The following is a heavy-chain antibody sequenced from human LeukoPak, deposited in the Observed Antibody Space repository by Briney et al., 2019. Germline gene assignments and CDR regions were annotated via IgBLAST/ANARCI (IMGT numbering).Heavy chain of an antibody. CDR2: ISFSYTT. D-gene: IGHD3-10*01. J-gene: IGHJ6*03. CDR3: AKGRNTMVRNMDV. Sequence: GGSLRLSCAASGFTFSDYVMSWVRQAPGKGLEWVSAISFSYTTYYAESVQGRFTISRDNSKNTLYLQMNSLRAEDTAVYYCAKGRNTMVRNMDVWGKGTTVTISS. CDR1: GFTFSDYV. V-gene: IGHV3-23*05.